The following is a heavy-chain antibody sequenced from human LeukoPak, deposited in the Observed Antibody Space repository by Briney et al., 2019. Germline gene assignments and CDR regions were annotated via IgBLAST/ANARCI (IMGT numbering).Heavy chain of an antibody. Sequence: GASVKVSCKASGYTFTSYGISWVRQAPGQGLEWMGWISAYNGNTNYAQKFQGRVTMTRDTSISTAYMELSRLRSDDTAVYYCARLPDTLWSGYYGWDYWGQGTLVTVSS. CDR2: ISAYNGNT. CDR3: ARLPDTLWSGYYGWDY. D-gene: IGHD3-3*01. J-gene: IGHJ4*02. V-gene: IGHV1-18*01. CDR1: GYTFTSYG.